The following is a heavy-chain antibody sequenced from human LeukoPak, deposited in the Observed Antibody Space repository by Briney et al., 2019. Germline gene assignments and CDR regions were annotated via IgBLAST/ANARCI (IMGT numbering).Heavy chain of an antibody. V-gene: IGHV4-34*01. CDR3: ARSLIGYCSSTSCYKYFQH. D-gene: IGHD2-2*02. Sequence: PSETLSLTCAVYGRSFSGYYWSWIRQPPGKGLEWIGEINHSGSTNYNPSLKSRVTISVDTSKNQFSLKLSSVTAADTAVYYCARSLIGYCSSTSCYKYFQHWGQGTLVTVSS. CDR2: INHSGST. J-gene: IGHJ1*01. CDR1: GRSFSGYY.